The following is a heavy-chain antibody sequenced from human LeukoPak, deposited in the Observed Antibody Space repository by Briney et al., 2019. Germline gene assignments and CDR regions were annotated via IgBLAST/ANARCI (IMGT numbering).Heavy chain of an antibody. J-gene: IGHJ6*02. CDR3: ARATDDEFYLYYGMDV. CDR2: ISDSGST. Sequence: PSETLSLTCAVYGGSFSGYYWTWIRQLPGEGLQWIGEISDSGSTNYNPSLKSRITMSVDTSKNQISLRLSSVIAADTAIYYCARATDDEFYLYYGMDVWGQGTAVTVSS. V-gene: IGHV4-34*01. D-gene: IGHD2-8*01. CDR1: GGSFSGYY.